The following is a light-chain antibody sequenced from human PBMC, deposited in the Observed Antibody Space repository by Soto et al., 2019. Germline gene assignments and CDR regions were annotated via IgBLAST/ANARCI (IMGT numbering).Light chain of an antibody. CDR1: SSNIGNNY. V-gene: IGLV1-51*02. Sequence: QSVLTQPPSVSAAPGQKVTISCSGSSSNIGNNYVSWYQQLPGTAPKLLIYENNKRPSGIPDRFSGSKSGTSATLGITGLQTGDEADYYCGTWDSSLSAGDVFGTGTTLTVL. CDR2: ENN. J-gene: IGLJ1*01. CDR3: GTWDSSLSAGDV.